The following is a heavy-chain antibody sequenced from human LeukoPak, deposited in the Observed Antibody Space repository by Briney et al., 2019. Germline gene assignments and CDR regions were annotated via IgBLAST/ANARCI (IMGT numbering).Heavy chain of an antibody. J-gene: IGHJ4*02. D-gene: IGHD4-23*01. V-gene: IGHV1-18*01. CDR2: ISAYNGNT. CDR3: ARVDSGGHSDFDYFDY. Sequence: ASVKVSCKASGYTFTSYVISWVRQAPGQGLEWMGWISAYNGNTHYAQNFQGRVTMTTDTSTSTAYMELRNLRSDDTAVYYCARVDSGGHSDFDYFDYWGQGTLVTVSS. CDR1: GYTFTSYV.